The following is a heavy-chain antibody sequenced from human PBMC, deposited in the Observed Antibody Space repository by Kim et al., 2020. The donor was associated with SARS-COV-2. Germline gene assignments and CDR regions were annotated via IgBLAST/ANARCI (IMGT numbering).Heavy chain of an antibody. J-gene: IGHJ4*02. V-gene: IGHV3-21*01. CDR1: GFTFSSYS. CDR3: ASLVGDVVVGATTWSYFDY. Sequence: GGSLRLSCAASGFTFSSYSMNWVRQAPGKGLEWVSSISSSSSYIYYADSVKGRFTISRDNAKNSLYLQMNSLRAEDTAVYYCASLVGDVVVGATTWSYFDYWGQGTLVTVSS. CDR2: ISSSSSYI. D-gene: IGHD1-26*01.